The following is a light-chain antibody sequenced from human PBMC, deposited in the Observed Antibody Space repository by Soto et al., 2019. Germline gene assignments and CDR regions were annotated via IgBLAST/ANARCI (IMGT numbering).Light chain of an antibody. CDR2: AAS. J-gene: IGKJ1*01. CDR1: QGISNY. CDR3: QMYNSAPWT. V-gene: IGKV1-27*01. Sequence: DIQMTQSPSSLSASVGDRVTITCRASQGISNYLAWYQQKPGKVPKLLIYAASTLQSGVPSRFSGSGSGTDFPLTISSLQPEYVATYYCQMYNSAPWTFGQGTKVEIK.